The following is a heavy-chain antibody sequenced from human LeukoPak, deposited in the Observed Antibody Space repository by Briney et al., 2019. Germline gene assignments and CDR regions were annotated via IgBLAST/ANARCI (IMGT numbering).Heavy chain of an antibody. V-gene: IGHV4-61*02. CDR3: ARVYWGGSSGNHYYYMDV. D-gene: IGHD3-10*01. J-gene: IGHJ6*03. CDR1: GGSISSGSYY. CDR2: IYSSGTT. Sequence: KASETLSLTCTVSGGSISSGSYYWSWIRQPAGKGLEWIGRIYSSGTTNYNPSLNGRVTMSVDTSKNQFSLKLTSVTAADTAMYYCARVYWGGSSGNHYYYMDVWGKGITVTVSS.